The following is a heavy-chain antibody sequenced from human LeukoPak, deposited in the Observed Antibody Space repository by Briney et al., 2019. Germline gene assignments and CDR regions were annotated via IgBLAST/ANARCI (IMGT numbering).Heavy chain of an antibody. J-gene: IGHJ6*03. CDR3: ARRWNYGRNYYIDV. V-gene: IGHV4-34*01. Sequence: TSETLSLTCAVYGGSFSNYYWSWIRQPPGKGLEWIGEINDSGRINYNPSFLSRVTVSVDPSKNQFSPSLTSVTATDTAVYYCARRWNYGRNYYIDVWGKGATVSVSS. CDR2: INDSGRI. D-gene: IGHD1-7*01. CDR1: GGSFSNYY.